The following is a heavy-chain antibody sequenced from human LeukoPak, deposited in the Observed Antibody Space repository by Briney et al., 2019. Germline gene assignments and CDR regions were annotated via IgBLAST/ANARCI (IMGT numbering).Heavy chain of an antibody. V-gene: IGHV1-18*01. D-gene: IGHD3-22*01. CDR3: ARQTYYSDSSGYYRGDDAFDI. CDR1: GYTFTRYG. CDR2: ISAYNGNT. J-gene: IGHJ3*02. Sequence: ASVKVSCKASGYTFTRYGISWVRQAPGQGLEWMGWISAYNGNTKYAQMLQGRVTMTTDTSTSTAYMELRSLRSDDTAVYYCARQTYYSDSSGYYRGDDAFDIWGQGTMLTVSS.